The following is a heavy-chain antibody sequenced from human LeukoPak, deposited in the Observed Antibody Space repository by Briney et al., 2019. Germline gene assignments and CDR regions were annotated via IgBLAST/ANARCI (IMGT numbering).Heavy chain of an antibody. Sequence: GGSLRLSCAASGFTFSSYGMHWVRQAPGKGLEWVAVISYDGSNKYYADSVKGRFTISRDNSKNTLYLQMSSLRAEDTAVYYCAKGDYYDSSGYYSMYAFDIWGQGTMVTVSS. J-gene: IGHJ3*02. V-gene: IGHV3-30*18. CDR1: GFTFSSYG. CDR2: ISYDGSNK. CDR3: AKGDYYDSSGYYSMYAFDI. D-gene: IGHD3-22*01.